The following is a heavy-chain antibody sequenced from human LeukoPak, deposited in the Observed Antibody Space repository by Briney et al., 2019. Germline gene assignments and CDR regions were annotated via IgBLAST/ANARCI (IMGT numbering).Heavy chain of an antibody. V-gene: IGHV3-23*01. CDR1: GFTFSRYA. Sequence: PGGSLRLSCSASGFTFSRYAMSWVRQSPGKGLDWVSAISVTGGRTFYADSVKGRFSVSRDNSKNTLFLQMNRLRADDTAVYYCAQEGHGSGSYYLPYWGQGTLVTVSS. CDR2: ISVTGGRT. J-gene: IGHJ4*02. D-gene: IGHD3-10*01. CDR3: AQEGHGSGSYYLPY.